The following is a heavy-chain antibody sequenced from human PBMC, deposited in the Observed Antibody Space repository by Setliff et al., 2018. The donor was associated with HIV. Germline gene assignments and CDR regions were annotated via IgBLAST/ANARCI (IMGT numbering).Heavy chain of an antibody. J-gene: IGHJ4*02. CDR3: AHNRDHTGPYYYDY. CDR1: GFSFMSGVG. CDR2: IYWNDDK. Sequence: SGPTLVHPTQTLTLTCTFSGFSFMSGVGVGWIRQPPGEALEWLALIYWNDDKRYSPSLKSRLTITKDTSKNQVVLQMTNMDPVDTATYYCAHNRDHTGPYYYDYWGQGALVTVSS. D-gene: IGHD3-16*01. V-gene: IGHV2-5*01.